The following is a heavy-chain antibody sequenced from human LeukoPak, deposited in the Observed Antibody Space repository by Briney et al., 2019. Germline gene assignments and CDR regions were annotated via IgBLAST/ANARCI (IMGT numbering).Heavy chain of an antibody. CDR3: ARSVYYDSSGYYYSDAFDI. CDR2: INPSGGST. D-gene: IGHD3-22*01. Sequence: RASVTVSCTASGYTFTSYYMHWVRQAPGQGLEWMGIINPSGGSTSYAQKFQGRVTMTSDTSASTVYMELTSLRSEDTAVYYCARSVYYDSSGYYYSDAFDIWGQGTMVTVSS. V-gene: IGHV1-46*01. CDR1: GYTFTSYY. J-gene: IGHJ3*02.